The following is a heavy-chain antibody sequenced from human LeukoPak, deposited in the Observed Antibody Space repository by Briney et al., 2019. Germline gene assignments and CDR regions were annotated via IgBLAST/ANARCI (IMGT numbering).Heavy chain of an antibody. J-gene: IGHJ3*02. CDR1: SGATSNYY. Sequence: SETLSLTCTTSSGATSNYYWNWIRQPPGKGLEWIGYVHYSGSTRYNPSLKSRVTISVDTSNNQFSLKLSSVTAADTAVYYCAXXXXXXXYXYDSSGYSAFGDAFDIWGQGTMVTVSS. CDR3: AXXXXXXXYXYDSSGYSAFGDAFDI. D-gene: IGHD3-22*01. V-gene: IGHV4-59*12. CDR2: VHYSGST.